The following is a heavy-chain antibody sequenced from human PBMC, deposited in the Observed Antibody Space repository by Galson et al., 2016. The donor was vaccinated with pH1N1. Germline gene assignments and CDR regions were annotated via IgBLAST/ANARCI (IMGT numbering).Heavy chain of an antibody. CDR2: IKQDGSVK. Sequence: SLRLSCAASGFTFSDYWMSWVRQAPGKGLEWVANIKQDGSVKYYVDSVKGRFTISRDNAKNSLYLQMNSLRAVDTAVYYCASFPYGDYVRFFDYWGQGTLVTVSS. CDR1: GFTFSDYW. V-gene: IGHV3-7*01. CDR3: ASFPYGDYVRFFDY. J-gene: IGHJ4*02. D-gene: IGHD4-17*01.